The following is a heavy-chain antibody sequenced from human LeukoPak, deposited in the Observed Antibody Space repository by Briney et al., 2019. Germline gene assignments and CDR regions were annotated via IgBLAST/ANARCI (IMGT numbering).Heavy chain of an antibody. D-gene: IGHD1-7*01. J-gene: IGHJ5*02. CDR3: ARGNWNYASFWFDP. V-gene: IGHV4-59*01. CDR1: GGSISSYY. Sequence: SETLSLTCTGSGGSISSYYWSWIRQPPGKGLEWIGYISYSGSTNYNPSLKSRVSISVETSKNQFSLKLSSVTAADTAVYYCARGNWNYASFWFDPWGQGTLSPSPQ. CDR2: ISYSGST.